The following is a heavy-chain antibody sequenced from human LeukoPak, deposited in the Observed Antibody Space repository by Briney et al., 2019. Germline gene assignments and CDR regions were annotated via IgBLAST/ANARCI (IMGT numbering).Heavy chain of an antibody. J-gene: IGHJ3*02. Sequence: GGSLRLSCAASGFTFSRYWMSWVRQAPGKGLEWVANIKEDGSEKYYVDSVKGRFTISRDNAKNSLYLQMNSLRAEDTAVYYCARLNHYDNKGRDAFDIWGQGTMVTVSS. D-gene: IGHD3-22*01. CDR2: IKEDGSEK. V-gene: IGHV3-7*01. CDR1: GFTFSRYW. CDR3: ARLNHYDNKGRDAFDI.